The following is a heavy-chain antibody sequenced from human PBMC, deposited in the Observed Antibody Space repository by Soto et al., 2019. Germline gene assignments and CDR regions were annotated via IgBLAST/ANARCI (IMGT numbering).Heavy chain of an antibody. CDR1: GFTFSSDA. CDR2: ISGSGGST. J-gene: IGHJ1*01. CDR3: AKGPRSSGWSSQH. Sequence: GGSLRLSCAASGFTFSSDAMSWVRQAPGKGLEWVSAISGSGGSTYYADSVKGRFTISRDNSKNTLYLQMNSLRAEDTAVYYCAKGPRSSGWSSQHWGQGTLVTVSS. V-gene: IGHV3-23*01. D-gene: IGHD6-19*01.